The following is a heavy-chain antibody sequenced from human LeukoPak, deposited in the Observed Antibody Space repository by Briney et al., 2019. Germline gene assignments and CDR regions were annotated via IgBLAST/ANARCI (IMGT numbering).Heavy chain of an antibody. J-gene: IGHJ4*02. D-gene: IGHD3-22*01. Sequence: SETLSLTCTVSGGSISSNSYYWSWIRHPPGKGLEWIGEINHSGSTNYNPSLKSRVTISVDTSKNQFSLKLSSVTAADTAVYYCARGLPKYYYDRSRGSERLDYWGQGTLVTVSS. V-gene: IGHV4-39*07. CDR1: GGSISSNSYY. CDR2: INHSGST. CDR3: ARGLPKYYYDRSRGSERLDY.